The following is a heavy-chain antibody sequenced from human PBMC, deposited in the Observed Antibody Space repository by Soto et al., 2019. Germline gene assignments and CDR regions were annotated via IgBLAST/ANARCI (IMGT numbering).Heavy chain of an antibody. J-gene: IGHJ5*02. Sequence: QVQLQESGPGLVKPSQTLSLTCTVSGGSISSGGYYWSWIRQHPGKGLEWIGYIYYSGSTYYNPSRKSRVTISVDTSKNQFSLKLSSVTAADTAVYYCARVYYDSSGYPKDNWFDPWGQGTLVTVSS. CDR3: ARVYYDSSGYPKDNWFDP. D-gene: IGHD3-22*01. CDR2: IYYSGST. CDR1: GGSISSGGYY. V-gene: IGHV4-31*03.